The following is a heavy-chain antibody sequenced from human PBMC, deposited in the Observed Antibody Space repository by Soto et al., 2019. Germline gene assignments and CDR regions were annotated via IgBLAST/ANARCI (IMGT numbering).Heavy chain of an antibody. CDR3: VRAAARGDS. V-gene: IGHV3-74*01. CDR1: GFYFSGYW. Sequence: EVQLVESGGGLGHPGGSLRLSCAASGFYFSGYWMHWVRQVPGKGLVWVSRINTDGSDTLDADSVKGRFTISRDNTKNTLSLQMSSLRAEDTAIYYCVRAAARGDSWGQGTLVTVSS. J-gene: IGHJ1*01. D-gene: IGHD6-13*01. CDR2: INTDGSDT.